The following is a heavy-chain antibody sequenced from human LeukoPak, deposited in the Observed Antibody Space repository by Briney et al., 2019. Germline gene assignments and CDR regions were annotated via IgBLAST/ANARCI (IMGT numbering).Heavy chain of an antibody. CDR1: GFTFSSYA. J-gene: IGHJ4*02. Sequence: PGGSLRLSCAASGFTFSSYAMSWVRQAPGKGLEWVSAISGSGGSTYYADSVKGRFTISRDNSKNTLYLQMNSLRAEDTAVYYCANDPTPWMSKDYWGQGTLVTVSS. V-gene: IGHV3-23*01. D-gene: IGHD1-1*01. CDR3: ANDPTPWMSKDY. CDR2: ISGSGGST.